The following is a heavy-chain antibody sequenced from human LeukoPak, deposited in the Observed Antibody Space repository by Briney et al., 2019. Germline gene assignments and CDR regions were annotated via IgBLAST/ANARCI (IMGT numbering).Heavy chain of an antibody. CDR2: ISTTGSTI. V-gene: IGHV3-48*01. D-gene: IGHD6-25*01. J-gene: IGHJ6*03. Sequence: GGSLRLSCAASGFIFSNYNMNWVRQAPGKGLEWVSYISTTGSTIYDADSVKGRFTISRDNAKNSLYLQMNSLRVEDTAVYYCAKAAAADYYYIDVWGKGTTVTVSS. CDR1: GFIFSNYN. CDR3: AKAAAADYYYIDV.